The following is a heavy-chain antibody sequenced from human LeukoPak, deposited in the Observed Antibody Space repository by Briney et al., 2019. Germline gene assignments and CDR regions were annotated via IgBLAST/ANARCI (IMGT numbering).Heavy chain of an antibody. CDR1: GFTFSSYA. D-gene: IGHD7-27*01. Sequence: PGGSLRLSRAASGFTFSSYAMSWVRQAPEKGLEWVSTISGSGGGTYYADSVKGRFTIARDNAKNTLHLQVDSLRADDSAVYYCARHLGTYSDHWGQGTLVTVSS. CDR2: ISGSGGGT. CDR3: ARHLGTYSDH. V-gene: IGHV3-23*01. J-gene: IGHJ4*02.